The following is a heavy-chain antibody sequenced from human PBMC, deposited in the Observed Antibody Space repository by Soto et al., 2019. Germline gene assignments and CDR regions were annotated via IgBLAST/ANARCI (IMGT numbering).Heavy chain of an antibody. D-gene: IGHD2-15*01. CDR1: GFTFSSYA. J-gene: IGHJ5*02. Sequence: EVQLLESGGGLVQPGGSLRLSCAASGFTFSSYAMSWVRQAPGKGLEWVSAISGSGGSTYYADSVKGRFTISRDNSKNTLYLQMNSLRAEDTAVYYCAKDRASVVVAAIVFDPWGQGTLVTVSS. CDR2: ISGSGGST. V-gene: IGHV3-23*01. CDR3: AKDRASVVVAAIVFDP.